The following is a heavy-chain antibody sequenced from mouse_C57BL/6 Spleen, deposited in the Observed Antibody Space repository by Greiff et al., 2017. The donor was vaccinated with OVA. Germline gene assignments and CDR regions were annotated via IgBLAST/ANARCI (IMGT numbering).Heavy chain of an antibody. CDR3: ARGGYGRAMDY. CDR1: GYTFTSYW. J-gene: IGHJ4*01. D-gene: IGHD1-1*01. CDR2: IAPNSGGT. Sequence: QVQLQQSGAELVKPGASVKLSCKASGYTFTSYWMHWVKQRPGRGLEWIGRIAPNSGGTKYNEKFKSKATLTVDKPSSTAYMQLSSLTSADSAVYYCARGGYGRAMDYWGQGTSVTVSS. V-gene: IGHV1-72*01.